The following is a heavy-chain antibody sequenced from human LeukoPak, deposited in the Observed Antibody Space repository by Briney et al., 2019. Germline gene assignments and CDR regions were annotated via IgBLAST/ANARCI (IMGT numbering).Heavy chain of an antibody. Sequence: PGGSLRLSCVASGFTFGRYWMSWVRQAPGKGLKWVANINDDGSQIYSVDSVSCRFSISRDNAQNTLYLQMNSLRDEDTALYYCARFHCDETHFGMDVWGQGTMVTVSS. V-gene: IGHV3-7*01. D-gene: IGHD2-21*02. CDR1: GFTFGRYW. CDR3: ARFHCDETHFGMDV. J-gene: IGHJ6*02. CDR2: INDDGSQI.